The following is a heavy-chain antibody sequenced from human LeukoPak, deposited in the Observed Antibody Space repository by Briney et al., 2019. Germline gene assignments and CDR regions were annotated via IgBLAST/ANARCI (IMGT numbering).Heavy chain of an antibody. V-gene: IGHV4-61*08. CDR3: ARRTLGPNGMDV. J-gene: IGHJ6*02. D-gene: IGHD3/OR15-3a*01. Sequence: PSETLSLTCTVSGGAISSGDYYWSWIRQPPGKGLEWIGYIYYSGSTNYNPSLKSRVTISVDTSKNQFSLKLSSVTAADTAVYYCARRTLGPNGMDVWGQGTTVTVSS. CDR1: GGAISSGDYY. CDR2: IYYSGST.